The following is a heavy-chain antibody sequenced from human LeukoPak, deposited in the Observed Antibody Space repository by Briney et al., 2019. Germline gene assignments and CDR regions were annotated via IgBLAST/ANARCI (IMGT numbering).Heavy chain of an antibody. Sequence: SETLSLTCAVYGGSFSGYYWSWIRQPPGKGLGGIGEINHRGSTNYNPSIKRRVPISVATSKTQLALKLSSVTAADTAVYYCARERTPSRIQLWFGVGAFDIWGQGTMVTVSS. CDR3: ARERTPSRIQLWFGVGAFDI. V-gene: IGHV4-34*01. CDR1: GGSFSGYY. D-gene: IGHD5-18*01. CDR2: INHRGST. J-gene: IGHJ3*02.